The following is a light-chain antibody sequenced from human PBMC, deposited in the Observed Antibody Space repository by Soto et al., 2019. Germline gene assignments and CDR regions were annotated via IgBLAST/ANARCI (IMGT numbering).Light chain of an antibody. CDR2: DTS. V-gene: IGKV1-33*01. CDR1: QDVNYY. CDR3: QQYNNVPYT. J-gene: IGKJ2*01. Sequence: DIQMTQSPSSLSASVGDRVSITCRASQDVNYYLNWYQQKPGKAPRLVIYDTSTLEIGVPSRFGGTGSGTDFTFTIFGLQPEDFGTYYCQQYNNVPYTFGQGTKVEMK.